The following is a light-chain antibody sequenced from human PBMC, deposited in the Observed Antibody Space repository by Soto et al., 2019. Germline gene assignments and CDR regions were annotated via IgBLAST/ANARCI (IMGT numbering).Light chain of an antibody. CDR1: TGAVTSGHY. CDR3: LLYYGGAQLV. CDR2: STS. V-gene: IGLV7-43*01. Sequence: QAVVTQEPSLTVSPGGTVTLTCASSTGAVTSGHYPNWFQQKPGQAPRALISSTSNKHSWTPARFSGSLPGGKAALTLSGVQAEHEAGYYCLLYYGGAQLVVGGGTE. J-gene: IGLJ2*01.